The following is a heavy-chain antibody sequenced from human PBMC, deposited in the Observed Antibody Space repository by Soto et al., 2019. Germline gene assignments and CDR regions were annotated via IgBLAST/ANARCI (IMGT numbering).Heavy chain of an antibody. CDR1: GFSLTTGGVG. CDR3: AHKHAATWLFDY. V-gene: IGHV2-5*02. Sequence: SGPTLVNPTQTLTLTCTFSGFSLTTGGVGVGWIRQPPGKAPEWLALIYGDDAKRFKPSLKNRLSITRDNPRNEVVLTMTNMDPVDTATFFCAHKHAATWLFDYWGQGVLVTVSS. J-gene: IGHJ4*02. CDR2: IYGDDAK. D-gene: IGHD2-2*01.